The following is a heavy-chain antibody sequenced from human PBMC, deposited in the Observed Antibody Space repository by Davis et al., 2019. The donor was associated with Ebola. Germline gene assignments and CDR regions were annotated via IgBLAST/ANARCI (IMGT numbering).Heavy chain of an antibody. J-gene: IGHJ6*03. CDR3: VRDYGRGWSSFYYYMDV. V-gene: IGHV3-74*01. CDR1: GLTFSTYW. D-gene: IGHD3-10*01. CDR2: IKRDGSTT. Sequence: GESLKISCTASGLTFSTYWMHWVRQAPGKGLEWVSRIKRDGSTTTYADSVKGRFTISRDNAKNSLYLQMNGLRAEDTAVYYCVRDYGRGWSSFYYYMDVWGKGTTVTVSS.